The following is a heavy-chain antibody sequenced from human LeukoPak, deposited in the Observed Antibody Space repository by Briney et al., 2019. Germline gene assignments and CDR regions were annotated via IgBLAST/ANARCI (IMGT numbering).Heavy chain of an antibody. CDR3: ARDSPVWSGSYYYYYGMDV. J-gene: IGHJ6*02. D-gene: IGHD3-3*01. V-gene: IGHV1-2*02. Sequence: SLKVSCKPSVYTLTGHYMHWVRQAPGQGLEWMGWINPNSGGTNYAQKFQGRVTMTRETSISTAYMELSRLRSADTDVYYCARDSPVWSGSYYYYYGMDVWGHGTTVTVSS. CDR2: INPNSGGT. CDR1: VYTLTGHY.